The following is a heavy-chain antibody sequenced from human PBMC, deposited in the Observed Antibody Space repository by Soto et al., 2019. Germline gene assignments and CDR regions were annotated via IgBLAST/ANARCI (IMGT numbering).Heavy chain of an antibody. CDR2: ISGSGGST. V-gene: IGHV3-23*01. D-gene: IGHD3-16*01. CDR1: GFTFSSYA. CDR3: AKYYDYIWGSYLDAFDI. Sequence: EVQLLESGGGLVQPGGSLRLSCAASGFTFSSYAMSWVRQAPGKGLEWVSAISGSGGSTYYADSVKGRFTISRDNSKNTLDLQMNSLRAEDTAVYYCAKYYDYIWGSYLDAFDIWGQGTMVTVSS. J-gene: IGHJ3*02.